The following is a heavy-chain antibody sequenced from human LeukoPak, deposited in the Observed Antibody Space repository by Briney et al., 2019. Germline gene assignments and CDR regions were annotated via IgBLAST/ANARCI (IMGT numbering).Heavy chain of an antibody. D-gene: IGHD3-22*01. V-gene: IGHV3-64*01. CDR2: ISSNGGST. Sequence: GSLRLSCAASGFTFSSYAMHWVRQAPGKGLEYVSAISSNGGSTYYANSVKGRFTISRDNSKNTLYLQMGSLRAEDMAVYYCAREDGGYLFRYWGQGTLVTVSS. CDR3: AREDGGYLFRY. CDR1: GFTFSSYA. J-gene: IGHJ4*02.